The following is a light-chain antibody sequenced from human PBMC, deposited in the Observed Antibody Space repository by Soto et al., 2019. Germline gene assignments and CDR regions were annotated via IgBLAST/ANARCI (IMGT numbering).Light chain of an antibody. V-gene: IGKV3-11*01. J-gene: IGKJ1*01. Sequence: EIVLPQSPAILSMSPGERATLSCSARQSVSSYFAWYQPQPGQAPRLLLYAAANRATGVPARFSGSGSGTDFTLTISSLEPEDFAVYYCQQRRYWPVTFGQGTKVEIK. CDR1: QSVSSY. CDR2: AAA. CDR3: QQRRYWPVT.